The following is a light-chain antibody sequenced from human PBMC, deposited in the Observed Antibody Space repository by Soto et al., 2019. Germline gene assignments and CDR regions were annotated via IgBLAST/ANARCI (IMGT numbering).Light chain of an antibody. V-gene: IGKV3-20*01. CDR3: QQYGNSRGT. Sequence: EIVLTQSPGTLSLSPGERATLSCRASQSVSSSYLAWYQQKPGQAPMLLIYNASSRATGIPDRFSGSGSGTDFTLTISRLEPEDFAVYYCQQYGNSRGTFGQGTRWIS. CDR2: NAS. CDR1: QSVSSSY. J-gene: IGKJ1*01.